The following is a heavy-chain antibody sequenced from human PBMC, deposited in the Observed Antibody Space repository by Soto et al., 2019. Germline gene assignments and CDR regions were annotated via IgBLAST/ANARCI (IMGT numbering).Heavy chain of an antibody. Sequence: QVQLQESGPGLVKPSETLSLTCTVSGGSISSYYWSWIRQPPGKGLEWIGYIYYSGSTNYNPSLKCRFTISVDTSTNQFDIKLRSVTAADKAVYYCAGRYGGNFDYWGQGTQVTVSS. CDR2: IYYSGST. V-gene: IGHV4-59*01. D-gene: IGHD1-26*01. CDR1: GGSISSYY. CDR3: AGRYGGNFDY. J-gene: IGHJ4*02.